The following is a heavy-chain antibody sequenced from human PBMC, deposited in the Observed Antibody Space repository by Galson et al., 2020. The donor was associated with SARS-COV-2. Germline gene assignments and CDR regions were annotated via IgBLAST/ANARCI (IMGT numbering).Heavy chain of an antibody. V-gene: IGHV4-38-2*02. D-gene: IGHD3-22*01. CDR1: GYYVSTTNY. CDR3: ARQDVNMIVLGTVPGWFFDL. J-gene: IGHJ2*01. Sequence: SQTLSHPCTVSGYYVSTTNYWGWVRQPPGRGLEWIGSVYPSGTTNYNPPLKSRVTISVDTPKNQFSLRLDSVTAADTALYYFARQDVNMIVLGTVPGWFFDLWGRGTRGSVSS. CDR2: VYPSGTT.